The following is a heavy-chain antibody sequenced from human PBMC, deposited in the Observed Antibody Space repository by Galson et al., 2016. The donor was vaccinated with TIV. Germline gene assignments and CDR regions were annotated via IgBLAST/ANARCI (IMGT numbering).Heavy chain of an antibody. D-gene: IGHD3-16*01. CDR2: SVPVFGPP. V-gene: IGHV1-69*05. J-gene: IGHJ4*02. Sequence: SVKVSCKASGGSLTTYPISWLRQAPGLGLEWMGRSVPVFGPPKYSPRFQGRVAISRDESASTVYMELTSLTSEDTAIYYCAKDWTVDYGQSPPFFDYWGQGTLVTVSS. CDR1: GGSLTTYP. CDR3: AKDWTVDYGQSPPFFDY.